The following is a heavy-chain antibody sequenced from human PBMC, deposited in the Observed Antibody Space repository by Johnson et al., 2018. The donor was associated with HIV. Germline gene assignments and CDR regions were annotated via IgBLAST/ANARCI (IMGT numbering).Heavy chain of an antibody. CDR2: ISWNSGSI. CDR1: GFTFDDYA. CDR3: AKEVDAFDI. J-gene: IGHJ3*02. Sequence: EVQLVESGGGLVQPGRSLRLSCAASGFTFDDYAMHWVRQAPGKGLEWVSGISWNSGSIGYADSVKGRFTISRDNAKNSLYLQMNSLRAEDTALYYCAKEVDAFDIWGQGTMVTVSS. V-gene: IGHV3-9*01.